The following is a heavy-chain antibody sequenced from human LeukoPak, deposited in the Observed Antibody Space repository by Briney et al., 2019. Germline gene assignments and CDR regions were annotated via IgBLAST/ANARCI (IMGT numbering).Heavy chain of an antibody. CDR3: ARSVDILTGYYRPEYNWFDP. V-gene: IGHV1-2*02. D-gene: IGHD3-9*01. CDR1: GYTFTGYY. Sequence: ASVKVSCKASGYTFTGYYMHWVRQAPGQGLEWMGWINPNSGGTNYAQKFQGRVTMTRDTSISTAYMELSRLRSDDTAVYYCARSVDILTGYYRPEYNWFDPWGQGTLVTVSS. CDR2: INPNSGGT. J-gene: IGHJ5*02.